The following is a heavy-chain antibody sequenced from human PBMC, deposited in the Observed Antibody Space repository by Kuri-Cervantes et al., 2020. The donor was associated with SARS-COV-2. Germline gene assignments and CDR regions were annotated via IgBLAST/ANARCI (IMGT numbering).Heavy chain of an antibody. Sequence: ASVKVSCKASGYTFTGYYMHWVRQAPGQGLEWMGWINPNSGGTNYAQKFQGRVTMTRDTIISTAYMELSRLRSDDTAVYYCARDPTDIVATSNWFDPWGQGTLVTVS. V-gene: IGHV1-2*02. J-gene: IGHJ5*02. CDR3: ARDPTDIVATSNWFDP. CDR1: GYTFTGYY. D-gene: IGHD5-12*01. CDR2: INPNSGGT.